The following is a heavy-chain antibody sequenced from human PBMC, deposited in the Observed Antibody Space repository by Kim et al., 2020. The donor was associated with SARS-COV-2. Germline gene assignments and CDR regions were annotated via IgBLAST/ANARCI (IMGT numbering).Heavy chain of an antibody. D-gene: IGHD3-22*01. V-gene: IGHV1-46*01. CDR3: ARVTYYYDSSSYYYFDY. J-gene: IGHJ4*02. Sequence: FRGRFTMTRDTSTRTVYMELSSLRSDDTAVYYCARVTYYYDSSSYYYFDYWGQGTLVTVSS.